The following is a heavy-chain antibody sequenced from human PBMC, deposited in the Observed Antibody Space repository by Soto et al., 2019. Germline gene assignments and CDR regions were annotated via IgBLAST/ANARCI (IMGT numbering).Heavy chain of an antibody. J-gene: IGHJ4*02. CDR1: GCTFSSYG. CDR3: AKEGGLSGSYYISSSYYFDY. V-gene: IGHV3-30*18. CDR2: ISYDGSNT. D-gene: IGHD1-26*01. Sequence: SLGLSCAASGCTFSSYGMHWVRQAPGKRLEWVAIISYDGSNTYYADSVKGRFTISRDNSKNTLYLQMNSLRAEDTSVYYCAKEGGLSGSYYISSSYYFDYWGQGTLVTVSS.